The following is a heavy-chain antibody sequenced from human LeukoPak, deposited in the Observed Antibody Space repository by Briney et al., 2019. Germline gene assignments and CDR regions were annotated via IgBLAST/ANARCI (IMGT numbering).Heavy chain of an antibody. CDR1: GYTFTSFS. Sequence: ASVKVSCKASGYTFTSFSITWVRQAPGQGLEWMGWISGGYINNTNYAQKVQGRVTMTTDASTSTTYMELRSLRSDDTAVYYCARWLSHKGDYWGQGTLVTVSS. J-gene: IGHJ4*02. V-gene: IGHV1-18*01. CDR3: ARWLSHKGDY. CDR2: ISGGYINNT. D-gene: IGHD5-12*01.